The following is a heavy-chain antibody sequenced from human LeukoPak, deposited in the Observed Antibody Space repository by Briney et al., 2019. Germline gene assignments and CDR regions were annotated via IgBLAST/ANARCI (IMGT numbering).Heavy chain of an antibody. J-gene: IGHJ3*01. D-gene: IGHD3-10*01. CDR1: GYTLTELS. CDR3: ATSESLPAAFDV. Sequence: ASVKVSCKVSGYTLTELSIHWVRQAPEKGLEWMGSFDPEDGETIDTQKFQGRVTMAGDTSTDTAYMEVSSLRSVDTAVYYCATSESLPAAFDVWGQGTMVTVSS. V-gene: IGHV1-24*01. CDR2: FDPEDGET.